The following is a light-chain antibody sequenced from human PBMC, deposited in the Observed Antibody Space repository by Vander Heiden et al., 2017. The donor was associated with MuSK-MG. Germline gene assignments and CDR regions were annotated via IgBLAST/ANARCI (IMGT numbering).Light chain of an antibody. Sequence: DIVLTQSPATLSLSPRERATLSCRASQSVSSYLAWYQQKPGQAPRLLIYDASNRATGIPARFSGSGSGTDFTLTISSLEPEDFAAYYCQQRSNWPFTFGGGTKVEIK. CDR1: QSVSSY. CDR3: QQRSNWPFT. J-gene: IGKJ4*01. V-gene: IGKV3-11*01. CDR2: DAS.